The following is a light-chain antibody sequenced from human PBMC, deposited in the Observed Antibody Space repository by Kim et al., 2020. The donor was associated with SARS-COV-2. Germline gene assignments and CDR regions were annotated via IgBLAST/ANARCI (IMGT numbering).Light chain of an antibody. J-gene: IGLJ3*02. Sequence: SYELTQPHSVSVSPGQTASITCSGSKLGDKYAYWYQKKPGQSPILVIYQHTKRPSGISQRFSGSSFGNTATLTISRAQTMDEADYYCQAWDSSTAVFGGGTQLTVL. CDR2: QHT. CDR3: QAWDSSTAV. V-gene: IGLV3-1*01. CDR1: KLGDKY.